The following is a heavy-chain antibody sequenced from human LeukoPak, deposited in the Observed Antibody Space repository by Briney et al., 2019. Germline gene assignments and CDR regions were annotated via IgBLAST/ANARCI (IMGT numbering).Heavy chain of an antibody. Sequence: GASVKVSCKASGYTFTSYGISWVRQAPGQGLEWMGIINPSGGSTSYAQKFQGRVTMTRDMSTSTVYMELSSLRSEDTAVYYCARGVVVVAATPYYYYYYMDVWGKGTTVTVSS. D-gene: IGHD2-15*01. CDR2: INPSGGST. CDR3: ARGVVVVAATPYYYYYYMDV. CDR1: GYTFTSYG. J-gene: IGHJ6*03. V-gene: IGHV1-46*01.